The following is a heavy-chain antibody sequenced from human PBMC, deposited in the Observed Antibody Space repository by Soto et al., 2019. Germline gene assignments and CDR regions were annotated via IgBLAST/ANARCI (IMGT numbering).Heavy chain of an antibody. V-gene: IGHV1-8*01. D-gene: IGHD3-3*01. CDR3: ARKFDREWFQGGDAFDI. CDR2: MNPNSGNT. J-gene: IGHJ3*02. Sequence: WASVKVCYKSCGYIFLRYETNLVRQAPAHGLEWMGWMNPNSGNTGYAQNFQGRVTMTRNTSISTAYMELRSLRSEDTAVYYCARKFDREWFQGGDAFDIWGQGTMVTVSS. CDR1: GYIFLRYE.